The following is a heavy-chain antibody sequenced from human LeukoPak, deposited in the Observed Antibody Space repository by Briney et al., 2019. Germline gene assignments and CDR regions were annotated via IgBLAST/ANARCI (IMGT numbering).Heavy chain of an antibody. V-gene: IGHV3-49*04. CDR2: IRSKAYGGTT. D-gene: IGHD6-19*01. Sequence: PGGSLRLSCTASGFTFGDYAVSWVRQAPGKGLEWVGFIRSKAYGGTTEYAASVKGRFTISRDDSKSIAYLQMNSLKTEDTAVYYCTRSPGIAVANFDYWGQGTLVTVSS. J-gene: IGHJ4*02. CDR1: GFTFGDYA. CDR3: TRSPGIAVANFDY.